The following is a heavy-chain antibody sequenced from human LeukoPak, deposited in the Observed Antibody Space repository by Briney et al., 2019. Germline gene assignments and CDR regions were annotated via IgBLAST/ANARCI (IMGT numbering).Heavy chain of an antibody. D-gene: IGHD2-15*01. V-gene: IGHV1-18*01. CDR2: ISADIGNT. J-gene: IGHJ4*02. CDR1: GYTFPDYG. Sequence: ASVKVSCKASGYTFPDYGISWVRQAPGQGLEWMGWISADIGNTNHAQNFQGRVTMTRDRSTSTGYMELTSLTSDDTAVYYCARDRLGYCGYGSCLLFDNWGQGTLVTVSS. CDR3: ARDRLGYCGYGSCLLFDN.